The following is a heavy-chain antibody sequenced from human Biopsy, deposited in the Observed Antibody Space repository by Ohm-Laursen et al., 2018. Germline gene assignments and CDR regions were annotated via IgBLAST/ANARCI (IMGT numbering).Heavy chain of an antibody. CDR1: GFTFSSFS. Sequence: GSLRLSRSASGFTFSSFSMNWVRQAPGKGLEWVSGISGRTSGTYYADSVKGRFTISRDNSKNTLYLQMSSLRAEDTALYYCAKCMTYSGDGIDYWGQGTLVTVSS. V-gene: IGHV3-23*01. CDR2: ISGRTSGT. D-gene: IGHD5-12*01. CDR3: AKCMTYSGDGIDY. J-gene: IGHJ4*02.